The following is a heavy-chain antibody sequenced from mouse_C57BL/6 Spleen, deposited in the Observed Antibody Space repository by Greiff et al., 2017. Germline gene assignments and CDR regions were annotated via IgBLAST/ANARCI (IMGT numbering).Heavy chain of an antibody. V-gene: IGHV1-82*01. J-gene: IGHJ1*03. CDR1: GYAFSSSW. CDR2: IYPGDGDT. Sequence: QVQLKESGPELVKPGASVKISCKASGYAFSSSWMNWVKQRPGKGLEWIGRIYPGDGDTNYNGKFKGKATLTADKSSSTAYMQLSSLTSEDSAVYFCAREGDDDGYYNRYFDVWGTGTTVTVSS. D-gene: IGHD2-3*01. CDR3: AREGDDDGYYNRYFDV.